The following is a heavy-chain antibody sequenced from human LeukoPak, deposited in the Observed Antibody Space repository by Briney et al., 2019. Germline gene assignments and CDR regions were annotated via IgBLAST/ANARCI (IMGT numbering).Heavy chain of an antibody. Sequence: SQTLSLTCTVSGASISSSDYYWNWIRQHPGKGLEWIGYIYYSGSTYYNPSLKSRVIISVDTSKNHFSLKLSSVTAADTAVYYCARLIEQQLVQVWGQGTLVTVSS. V-gene: IGHV4-30-4*08. J-gene: IGHJ4*02. D-gene: IGHD6-13*01. CDR2: IYYSGST. CDR3: ARLIEQQLVQV. CDR1: GASISSSDYY.